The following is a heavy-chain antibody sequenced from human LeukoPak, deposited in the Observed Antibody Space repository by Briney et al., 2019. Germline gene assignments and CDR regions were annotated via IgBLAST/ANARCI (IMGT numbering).Heavy chain of an antibody. D-gene: IGHD4-11*01. Sequence: GGSLRLSCTASGFTFNGYGMNWVRQAPGKGLEWVSSISSSSSYIYYADSVKGRFTISRDNAKNSLYLQMNSLRAEDTAVYYCARASSNYPLDYWGQGTLVTVSS. V-gene: IGHV3-21*01. CDR1: GFTFNGYG. CDR3: ARASSNYPLDY. CDR2: ISSSSSYI. J-gene: IGHJ4*02.